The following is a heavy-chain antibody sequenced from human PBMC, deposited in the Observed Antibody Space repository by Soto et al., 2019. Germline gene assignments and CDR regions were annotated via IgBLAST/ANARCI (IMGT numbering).Heavy chain of an antibody. CDR1: GFTFSSYG. Sequence: GGSLRLSCAASGFTFSSYGMHWVRQAPGKGLEWVAVISYDGSNKYYADSVKGRFTISRDNSKNTLYLQMNSLRAEDTAVYYCAKDQGATWGLFDYWAQGTLVTVSS. D-gene: IGHD1-26*01. V-gene: IGHV3-30*18. CDR2: ISYDGSNK. CDR3: AKDQGATWGLFDY. J-gene: IGHJ4*02.